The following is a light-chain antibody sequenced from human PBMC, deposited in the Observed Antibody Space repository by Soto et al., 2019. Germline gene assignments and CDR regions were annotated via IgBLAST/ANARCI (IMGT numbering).Light chain of an antibody. J-gene: IGLJ2*01. V-gene: IGLV2-8*01. Sequence: QSALTQPPSASGSPGQSVTISCTGTSSDIGGYDFVSWYQQHPGKAPKLMIYEVSKRPSGVPDRFSGSKSGTTASLTVSGLQAEDEADYYCSSYAGSNLVFGGGTKLTVL. CDR3: SSYAGSNLV. CDR2: EVS. CDR1: SSDIGGYDF.